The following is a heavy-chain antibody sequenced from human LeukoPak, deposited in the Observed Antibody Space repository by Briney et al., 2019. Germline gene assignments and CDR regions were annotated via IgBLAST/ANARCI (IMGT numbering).Heavy chain of an antibody. Sequence: SVKVSCKASGGTFSSYTISWVRQAPGQGLEWMGRIIPILGIANYAQKFQGRVTITADKSTSTAFMGLSSLRSEDTAVYYCASPDCGGDCFAYYFDYWGQGTLVTVSS. CDR3: ASPDCGGDCFAYYFDY. V-gene: IGHV1-69*02. D-gene: IGHD2-21*02. CDR1: GGTFSSYT. CDR2: IIPILGIA. J-gene: IGHJ4*02.